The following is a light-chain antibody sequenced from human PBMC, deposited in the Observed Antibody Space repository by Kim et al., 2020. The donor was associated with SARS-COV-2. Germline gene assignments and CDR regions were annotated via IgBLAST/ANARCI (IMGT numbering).Light chain of an antibody. Sequence: GQTVTISCSGSSSNIGSNTVNWYQQLPGTAPKLLIYTNIQRPSGVPERFSGSKSGTSGSLAISGLQSEDEGDYYCAAWDDRLNGPVFGGGTQLTVL. V-gene: IGLV1-44*01. CDR1: SSNIGSNT. CDR3: AAWDDRLNGPV. CDR2: TNI. J-gene: IGLJ3*02.